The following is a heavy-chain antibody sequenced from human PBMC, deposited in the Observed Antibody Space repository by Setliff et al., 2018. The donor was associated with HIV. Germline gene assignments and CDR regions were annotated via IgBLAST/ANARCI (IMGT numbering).Heavy chain of an antibody. Sequence: PSETLSLTCTVSGGSISSYYWSWTRQPPGKGLEWLGHIYSSGSTNYNPSLKSRVTISVDTSKNQFSLKLYSVTAADTAVYYCARAYFGSGIYYWGQGTLVTVSS. CDR2: IYSSGST. CDR3: ARAYFGSGIYY. CDR1: GGSISSYY. V-gene: IGHV4-4*09. J-gene: IGHJ4*02. D-gene: IGHD3-10*01.